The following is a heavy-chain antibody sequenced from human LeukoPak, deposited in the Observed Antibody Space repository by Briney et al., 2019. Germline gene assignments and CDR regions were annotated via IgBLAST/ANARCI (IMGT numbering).Heavy chain of an antibody. CDR3: AGEKGVLGQLLFRLGVPSGMDV. Sequence: GGSLRLSCATFGFMFSKYALHWVRQAPGKGLEWVAVIWYDGSNKYYADSVKGRFTISRDNSKNTLYLQMNSLRAEDTAVYYCAGEKGVLGQLLFRLGVPSGMDVWGQGTTVTVSS. CDR2: IWYDGSNK. J-gene: IGHJ6*02. D-gene: IGHD2-2*01. CDR1: GFMFSKYA. V-gene: IGHV3-33*08.